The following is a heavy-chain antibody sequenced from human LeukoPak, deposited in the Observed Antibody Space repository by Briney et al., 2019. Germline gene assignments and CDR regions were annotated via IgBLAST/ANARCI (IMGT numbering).Heavy chain of an antibody. CDR2: THTSGST. CDR3: ARGRWKTGMDSPYYFDY. CDR1: GVSIGNYY. J-gene: IGHJ4*02. V-gene: IGHV4-4*07. D-gene: IGHD2-2*03. Sequence: PSETLSLTCTVSGVSIGNYYWSWIRQPAGKGLEWIGRTHTSGSTNYNPSLKSRVTMSVGTSKNQFSLKLTSVTAADTAVYYCARGRWKTGMDSPYYFDYWGQGTLVTVSS.